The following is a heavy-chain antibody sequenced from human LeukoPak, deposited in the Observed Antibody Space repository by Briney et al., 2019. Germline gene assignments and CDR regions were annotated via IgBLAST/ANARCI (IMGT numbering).Heavy chain of an antibody. D-gene: IGHD5-24*01. Sequence: GRSLRLSCAASGFTFSSYGMHWVRQAPGKGLEWVAVIWYDGSNKYYADSVKGRFTISRDNSKNTLYLQVNSLRAEDTAVYYCARGTGDGYNFGYWGQGTLVTVSS. CDR1: GFTFSSYG. J-gene: IGHJ4*02. V-gene: IGHV3-33*01. CDR3: ARGTGDGYNFGY. CDR2: IWYDGSNK.